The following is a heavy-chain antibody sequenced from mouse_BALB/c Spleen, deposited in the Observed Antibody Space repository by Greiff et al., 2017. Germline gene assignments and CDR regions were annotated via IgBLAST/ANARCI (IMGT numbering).Heavy chain of an antibody. D-gene: IGHD1-1*02. CDR1: GYSFTGYN. CDR3: ARRGYYGAMDY. CDR2: IDPYNGGT. J-gene: IGHJ4*01. V-gene: IGHV1S135*01. Sequence: EVKLMESGPELGKPGASVKISCKASGYSFTGYNMYWVKQSHRKSLEWIGYIDPYNGGTSYNQKSKGKATLTVDKSSSTAYMHLNSLTSEDSAIYYCARRGYYGAMDYWGQGTSVTVSS.